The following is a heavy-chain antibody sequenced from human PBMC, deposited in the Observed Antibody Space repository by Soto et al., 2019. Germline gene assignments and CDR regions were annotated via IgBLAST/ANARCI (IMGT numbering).Heavy chain of an antibody. CDR3: ARRIAAAGLYYFDY. CDR2: IYYSGST. D-gene: IGHD6-13*01. V-gene: IGHV4-59*08. CDR1: GGSISSYY. J-gene: IGHJ4*02. Sequence: QVQLQESGPGLVKPSETLSLTCTVSGGSISSYYWSWIRQPPGKGLEWIGYIYYSGSTNYNPSLKSRVTISVDTSKNQVPLKLTSVNAADTAVYYCARRIAAAGLYYFDYCGQGTLVTVSS.